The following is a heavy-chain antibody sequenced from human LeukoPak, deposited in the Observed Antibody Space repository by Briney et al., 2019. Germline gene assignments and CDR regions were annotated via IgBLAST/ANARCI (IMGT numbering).Heavy chain of an antibody. V-gene: IGHV4-39*01. D-gene: IGHD2-2*01. CDR3: ARPGCSSTSCLPNNWFDP. CDR2: IYYTGPT. Sequence: SETLSLTCTVSGVSISTSRYSWGWIRQPPGKGLEWIGNIYYTGPTYYNASLESRVTISLDTSKNQFFLKLNSVTAADTAVYYCARPGCSSTSCLPNNWFDPWGQGTLVTVSS. CDR1: GVSISTSRYS. J-gene: IGHJ5*02.